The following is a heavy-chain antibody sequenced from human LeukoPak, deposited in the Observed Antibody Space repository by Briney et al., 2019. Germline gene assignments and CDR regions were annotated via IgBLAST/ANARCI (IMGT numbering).Heavy chain of an antibody. D-gene: IGHD2-2*02. Sequence: GGSLRLSYAASGFIFSNYVMQWVRQAPGKGLVWVSRINSDGSDKRYVDSVKGRFTISRDNAKNTLSLQMSSLRVEDTAVYYCVRDKGGYTYWGQGTLVTVSS. J-gene: IGHJ4*02. CDR3: VRDKGGYTY. V-gene: IGHV3-74*01. CDR2: INSDGSDK. CDR1: GFIFSNYV.